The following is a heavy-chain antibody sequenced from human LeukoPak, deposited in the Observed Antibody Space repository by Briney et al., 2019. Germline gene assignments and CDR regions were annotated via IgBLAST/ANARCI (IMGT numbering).Heavy chain of an antibody. CDR3: ARSRSSTSWTYYFDY. V-gene: IGHV4-31*03. CDR2: IYYSVST. D-gene: IGHD2-2*01. CDR1: RGSIRSGGYY. Sequence: SESLSLTCTVSRGSIRSGGYYWSWIRQHPGKGLEWLGYIYYSVSTYYNPSLKSRVTISVDTSKNQFSLKLSSVTAADTAVYYCARSRSSTSWTYYFDYWGQGTLVTVSS. J-gene: IGHJ4*02.